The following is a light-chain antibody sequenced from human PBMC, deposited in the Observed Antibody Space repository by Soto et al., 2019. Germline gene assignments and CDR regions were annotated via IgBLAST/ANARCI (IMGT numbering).Light chain of an antibody. Sequence: EIVLTQSPATLSLSPGERATLSCRASQSVSSYLAWYQQKPGQAPRLLIYDASNRATGIPARFSGSGSGTDFTLTISSLEPEGFAVYYCQQRSNWPITFGQGTRLEI. CDR2: DAS. J-gene: IGKJ5*01. V-gene: IGKV3-11*01. CDR3: QQRSNWPIT. CDR1: QSVSSY.